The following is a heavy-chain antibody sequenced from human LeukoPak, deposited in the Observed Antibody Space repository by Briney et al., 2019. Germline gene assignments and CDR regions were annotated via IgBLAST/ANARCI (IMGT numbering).Heavy chain of an antibody. Sequence: SETLSLTCTVSGGSISSYYWSWIRQPPGKGLEWIGYIYYSGSTNYNLSLKSRVTISVDTSKNQFSLKLSSVTAADTAVYYCARVFSAAGTGAFDIWGQGTMVTVSS. CDR3: ARVFSAAGTGAFDI. J-gene: IGHJ3*02. CDR2: IYYSGST. CDR1: GGSISSYY. V-gene: IGHV4-59*01. D-gene: IGHD6-13*01.